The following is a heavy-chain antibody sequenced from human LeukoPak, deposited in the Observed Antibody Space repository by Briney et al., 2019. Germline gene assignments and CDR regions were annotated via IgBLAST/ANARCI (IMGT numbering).Heavy chain of an antibody. CDR1: GFTFDDYA. CDR3: AKDKAAYGDYVPYYFDY. Sequence: GGSLRLSCAASGFTFDDYAMHWVRQAPGKGLEWVSGISWNSGSIGYADSVKGRFTISRDNAKNSLYLQMSSLRAEDMALYYCAKDKAAYGDYVPYYFDYWGQGTLVTVSS. J-gene: IGHJ4*02. CDR2: ISWNSGSI. D-gene: IGHD4-17*01. V-gene: IGHV3-9*03.